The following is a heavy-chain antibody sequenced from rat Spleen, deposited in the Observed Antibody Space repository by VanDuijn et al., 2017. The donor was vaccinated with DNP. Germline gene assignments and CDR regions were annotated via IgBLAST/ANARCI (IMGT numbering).Heavy chain of an antibody. Sequence: EVQLVESGGDLVQPGRSLTLSCVTSGFTFTDYWMTWIRQVPGKGLEWVASISSSGGASYYRDSVQGRFTISRDNAKSTLYLQMDSLRSEDTATYYCAIDLQTGRAWGQGTSVTVSS. CDR2: ISSSGGAS. J-gene: IGHJ4*01. CDR3: AIDLQTGRA. D-gene: IGHD3-2*01. V-gene: IGHV5-31*01. CDR1: GFTFTDYW.